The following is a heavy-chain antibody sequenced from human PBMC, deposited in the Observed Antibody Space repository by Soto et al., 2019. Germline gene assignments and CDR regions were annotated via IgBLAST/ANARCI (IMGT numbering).Heavy chain of an antibody. CDR2: IYYSGST. J-gene: IGHJ6*02. CDR3: ARRGGSGYQQDQYYYGMDV. Sequence: SETLSLTCTVSGGSISSSSYYWGWIRQPPGKGLEWIGSIYYSGSTYYNPSLKSRFTISVDTSQNQFSLKLSSVTAADTAVYYCARRGGSGYQQDQYYYGMDVWGQGTTVTVSS. D-gene: IGHD3-10*01. V-gene: IGHV4-39*01. CDR1: GGSISSSSYY.